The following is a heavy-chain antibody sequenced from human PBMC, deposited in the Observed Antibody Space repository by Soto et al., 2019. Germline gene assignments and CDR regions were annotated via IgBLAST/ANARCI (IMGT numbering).Heavy chain of an antibody. Sequence: QVQLVQSGAEVKKPGSSVKVSCKASGGTFSRYTFTWVRQAPGQGLEWMGRIIPILDIPNYAQNFQGRVTITADKSTCTPYMELSSLRSDDTAVYYCASHFTGVLVLGTSPPGGDNYGWDVWGQGTTVTVSS. CDR2: IIPILDIP. D-gene: IGHD2-8*02. CDR3: ASHFTGVLVLGTSPPGGDNYGWDV. V-gene: IGHV1-69*02. J-gene: IGHJ6*02. CDR1: GGTFSRYT.